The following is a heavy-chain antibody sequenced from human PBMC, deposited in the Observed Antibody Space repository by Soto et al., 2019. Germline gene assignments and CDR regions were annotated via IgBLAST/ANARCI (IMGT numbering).Heavy chain of an antibody. V-gene: IGHV3-48*02. CDR1: VFTFSTYS. CDR2: ISSSSSTI. CDR3: ARVVISTSWYGSDY. Sequence: HPGGSLSVLSAPSVFTFSTYSMNTVRQAPGKGLEWVSYISSSSSTIYYADSVKGRFTISRDNAKNSLYLQMNSLRDEETAVYYCARVVISTSWYGSDYWGQGTMFTGSS. J-gene: IGHJ4*02. D-gene: IGHD6-13*01.